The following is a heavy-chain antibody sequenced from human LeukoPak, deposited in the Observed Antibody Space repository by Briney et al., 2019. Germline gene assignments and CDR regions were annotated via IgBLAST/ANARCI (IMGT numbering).Heavy chain of an antibody. CDR2: ISSSSTYI. Sequence: GGSLRLSCVASGFTFSRYTMNWVRQAPGKGLEWVSSISSSSTYIYCADSLKGRFTISRDNAQNSLYLQMKSLRADDTAVYYCAKTGAVIDDWGQGTLVTVSS. V-gene: IGHV3-21*04. D-gene: IGHD3-10*01. CDR3: AKTGAVIDD. CDR1: GFTFSRYT. J-gene: IGHJ4*02.